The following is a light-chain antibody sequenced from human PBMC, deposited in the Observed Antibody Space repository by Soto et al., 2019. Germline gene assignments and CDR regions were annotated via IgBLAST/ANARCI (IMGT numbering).Light chain of an antibody. V-gene: IGKV3-20*01. Sequence: EIVLTQSPGTLSLSPGERATLSCRASQSVSNNYLAWYQQKPGQAPRLLISGASSRATGIPERFNGSGSGTDFTLTISRLEPEDFAVYYCQQYGSSPLTFGGGTKVEIK. J-gene: IGKJ4*01. CDR3: QQYGSSPLT. CDR2: GAS. CDR1: QSVSNNY.